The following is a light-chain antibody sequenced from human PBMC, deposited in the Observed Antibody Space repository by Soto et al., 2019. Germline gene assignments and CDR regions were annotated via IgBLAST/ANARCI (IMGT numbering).Light chain of an antibody. CDR1: ESVTNY. CDR3: QQRSDWPWT. Sequence: PGERGTLSYRASESVTNYLAWYQQKPGQAPRLLVYDVSNRATGIPARFSGGGSGTDFTLTISNLEPEDFAVYYCQQRSDWPWTFGQGTRLEIK. CDR2: DVS. J-gene: IGKJ5*01. V-gene: IGKV3-11*01.